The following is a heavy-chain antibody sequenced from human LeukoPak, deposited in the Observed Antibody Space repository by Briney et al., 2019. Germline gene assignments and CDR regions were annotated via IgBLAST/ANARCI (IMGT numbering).Heavy chain of an antibody. D-gene: IGHD3-10*01. CDR3: ASYRWPGTADY. Sequence: PSETLSLTCTVSGGSFSNYYWTWIRQSPGRGLEWIGEIYHSGSTNYNPSLKSRVTISVDKSKNQLSLKLSSVTAADTAVYYCASYRWPGTADYWGQGTLVTVSS. V-gene: IGHV4-59*12. CDR1: GGSFSNYY. J-gene: IGHJ4*02. CDR2: IYHSGST.